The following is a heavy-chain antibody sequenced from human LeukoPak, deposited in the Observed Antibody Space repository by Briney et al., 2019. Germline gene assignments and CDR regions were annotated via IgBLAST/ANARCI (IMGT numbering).Heavy chain of an antibody. D-gene: IGHD4-23*01. CDR3: ARDTTVVRYYFDY. CDR2: INAGNGNT. J-gene: IGHJ4*02. Sequence: GASVKVSCKASGYTFTRYAMHWVRQAPGQRLEWMGWINAGNGNTKYSQNFQGRVTITRDTSASSAYMELSSLRSEDTAVYYCARDTTVVRYYFDYWGQGTLVTVSS. V-gene: IGHV1-3*01. CDR1: GYTFTRYA.